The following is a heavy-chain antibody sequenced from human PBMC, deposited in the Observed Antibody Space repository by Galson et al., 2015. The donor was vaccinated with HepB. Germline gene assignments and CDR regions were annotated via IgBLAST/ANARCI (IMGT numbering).Heavy chain of an antibody. CDR1: GYTFTSYG. Sequence: SVKVSCKASGYTFTSYGISWVRQAPGQGLEWMGWISAYNGNTNYAQKLQGRVTMTTDTSTSTAYMELRSLRSDDTAIYYCARDSGSYDYHYYGMDVWGQGTTVTVSS. J-gene: IGHJ6*02. CDR2: ISAYNGNT. CDR3: ARDSGSYDYHYYGMDV. D-gene: IGHD1-26*01. V-gene: IGHV1-18*01.